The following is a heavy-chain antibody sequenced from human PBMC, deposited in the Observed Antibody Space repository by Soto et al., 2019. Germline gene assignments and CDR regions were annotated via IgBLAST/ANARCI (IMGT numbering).Heavy chain of an antibody. CDR2: ISYDGSNE. CDR3: AKDGAPRYCTRSSCHPAGAY. CDR1: GFTFSNYG. D-gene: IGHD2-15*01. V-gene: IGHV3-30*18. J-gene: IGHJ4*02. Sequence: QVQLVESGGGVVQPGRSLRLSCAGSGFTFSNYGLHWVRQAPGKGPEWVAAISYDGSNEYYADSVKGRFTISRDKSKNKPYLKMDSLRPEDTAVYYCAKDGAPRYCTRSSCHPAGAYWGQGTLVTVSS.